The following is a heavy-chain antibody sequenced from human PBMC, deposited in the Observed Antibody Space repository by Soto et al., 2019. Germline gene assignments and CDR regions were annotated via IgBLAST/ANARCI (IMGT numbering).Heavy chain of an antibody. V-gene: IGHV3-7*04. CDR3: VRDSRPGSHYSYYDS. CDR2: IKQDGSET. Sequence: GASLRLFCADFGFPSSNYSMRLVRQLPGKGQEWVADIKQDGSETYYVDSVKGRFTISRDNAKNSLFLEMNSLRAEDSAVYYCVRDSRPGSHYSYYDSWGQGILATVSA. CDR1: GFPSSNYS. D-gene: IGHD3-10*01. J-gene: IGHJ4*02.